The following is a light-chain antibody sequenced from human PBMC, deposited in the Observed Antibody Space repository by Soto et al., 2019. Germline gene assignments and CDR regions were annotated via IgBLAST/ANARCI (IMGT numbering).Light chain of an antibody. Sequence: SFRASQSVSRNLAWYQQKPGQAPRLLIYDASNRPTGIPARFSASGSVTDFTLSINSLEPEDFAVYYCHQRSNSPTFDPRAKGGIK. V-gene: IGKV3-11*01. CDR1: QSVSRN. J-gene: IGKJ3*01. CDR2: DAS. CDR3: HQRSNSPT.